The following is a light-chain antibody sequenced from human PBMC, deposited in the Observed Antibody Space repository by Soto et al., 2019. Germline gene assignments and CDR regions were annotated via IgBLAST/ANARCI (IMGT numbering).Light chain of an antibody. V-gene: IGLV2-11*01. Sequence: QSVLTQPRSVSGSPGQSVTVSCTGTSSDVGGYNYVSWYQQHPGKAPKVMIHDVSKRPSGVPDRFSGSKSGNTASLTISGLQAEDEADYSCCSYAGSYTYVFGTGTKLTVL. J-gene: IGLJ1*01. CDR2: DVS. CDR3: CSYAGSYTYV. CDR1: SSDVGGYNY.